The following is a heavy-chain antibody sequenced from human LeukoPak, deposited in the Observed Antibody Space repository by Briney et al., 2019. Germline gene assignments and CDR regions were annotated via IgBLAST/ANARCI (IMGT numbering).Heavy chain of an antibody. V-gene: IGHV4-59*01. D-gene: IGHD5-12*01. Sequence: SETLSLTCIVSGGSISNYYWSWIRQPPGKGLEWIGFIYYSGSTNYNPSLKSRVTISVDTSKNQFSLKVRSVTPADTAVYYCARDNSVGDSAWWFDPWGQGTLVTVSS. CDR3: ARDNSVGDSAWWFDP. CDR2: IYYSGST. J-gene: IGHJ5*02. CDR1: GGSISNYY.